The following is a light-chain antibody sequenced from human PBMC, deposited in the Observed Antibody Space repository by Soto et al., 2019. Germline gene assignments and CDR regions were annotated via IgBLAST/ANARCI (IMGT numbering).Light chain of an antibody. CDR3: QQRSYWPL. J-gene: IGKJ2*01. Sequence: EIVLTQSPATLSLSPGERATLSCRASQSVSSYLAWYQQKPGQAPRLLIYDASNRATGIPARFSGSGSGTDFTLTISSLEPEDFAVYYCQQRSYWPLFCQGTKLEIK. CDR1: QSVSSY. V-gene: IGKV3-11*01. CDR2: DAS.